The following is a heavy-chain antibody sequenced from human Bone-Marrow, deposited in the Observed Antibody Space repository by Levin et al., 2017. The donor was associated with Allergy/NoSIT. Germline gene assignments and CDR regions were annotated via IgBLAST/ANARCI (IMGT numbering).Heavy chain of an antibody. D-gene: IGHD2-15*01. CDR3: ARGVLSAVDY. CDR1: GFTFSNYW. J-gene: IGHJ4*02. Sequence: PGESLKISCAASGFTFSNYWMSWVRQAPGKGLEWVANIKEDGSETYYVDSVKGRFTISRDNAKNSLYLQMNSLRAEDTAVYYCARGVLSAVDYWGQGTLVTVSS. V-gene: IGHV3-7*03. CDR2: IKEDGSET.